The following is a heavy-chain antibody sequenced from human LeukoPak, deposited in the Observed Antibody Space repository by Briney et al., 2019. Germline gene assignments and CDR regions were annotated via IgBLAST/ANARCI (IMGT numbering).Heavy chain of an antibody. V-gene: IGHV1-69*05. D-gene: IGHD5-12*01. J-gene: IGHJ4*02. CDR2: IIPIFGTA. CDR3: ASEYRYSGYDDY. CDR1: GGTFSSYA. Sequence: SSVKVSCKASGGTFSSYAISWVRQAPGQGLEWMGRIIPIFGTANYAQKFQGRVTITTDESTSTAYMELSSLRSEDTAVYYCASEYRYSGYDDYWGQGTLVTVSS.